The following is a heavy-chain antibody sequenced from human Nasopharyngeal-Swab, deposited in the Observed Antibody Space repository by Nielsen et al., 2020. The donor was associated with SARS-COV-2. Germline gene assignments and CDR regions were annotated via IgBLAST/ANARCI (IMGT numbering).Heavy chain of an antibody. J-gene: IGHJ4*02. CDR3: ATAYNGNYYWDY. D-gene: IGHD1-7*01. CDR1: GSSFSSYW. V-gene: IGHV5-51*01. CDR2: MYPRDSDT. Sequence: GESLKISCNGSGSSFSSYWIGWVRQMPGKGLEWMGIMYPRDSDTSYSPSFQGQVTISADKSISTAYLQWSSLKASDTAMYYCATAYNGNYYWDYWGQGTLVTVSS.